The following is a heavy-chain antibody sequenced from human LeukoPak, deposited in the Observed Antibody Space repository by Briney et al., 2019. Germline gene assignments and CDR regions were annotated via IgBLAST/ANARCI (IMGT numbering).Heavy chain of an antibody. CDR2: ISSSSSYI. V-gene: IGHV3-21*01. Sequence: PGGSLRLSCAASGFTFSSYSMNWVRQAPGKGLEWVSSISSSSSYIYYADSVKGRFTISRDNAKNSLYLQMNSLRAEDTAVYYCARDMGYCSSTSCRTYNWFDPWGQGTLVTVS. CDR3: ARDMGYCSSTSCRTYNWFDP. CDR1: GFTFSSYS. D-gene: IGHD2-2*01. J-gene: IGHJ5*02.